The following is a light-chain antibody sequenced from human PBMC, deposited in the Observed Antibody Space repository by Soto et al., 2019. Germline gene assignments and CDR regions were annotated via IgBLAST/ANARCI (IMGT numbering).Light chain of an antibody. CDR2: DAS. CDR3: QQYDNLPWT. J-gene: IGKJ1*01. CDR1: QDISNY. V-gene: IGKV1-33*01. Sequence: DIQMTQSPSSLSASVGDRVTITCQASQDISNYLNWYQQKPGKAPKLLIYDASNLETGVQSRFSGSGSGTDFTFTISRLQPEDIATYSCQQYDNLPWTFGQVTKVEIK.